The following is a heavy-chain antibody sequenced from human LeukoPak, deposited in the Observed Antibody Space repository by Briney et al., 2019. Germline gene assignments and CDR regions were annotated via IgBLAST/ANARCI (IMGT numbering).Heavy chain of an antibody. CDR2: IGTCNGNT. CDR1: LYTFPHYY. Sequence: ASVTVSRKPSLYTFPHYYIHWVGQAGGQEGEGMGVIGTCNGNTRYAQNFRGRVTMTRDTSTSTVYMDLSSLRFDDTAVYYCARDPGGDYFGPGAYYAYWGQGTLVTVSS. CDR3: ARDPGGDYFGPGAYYAY. V-gene: IGHV1-46*01. D-gene: IGHD3-10*01. J-gene: IGHJ4*02.